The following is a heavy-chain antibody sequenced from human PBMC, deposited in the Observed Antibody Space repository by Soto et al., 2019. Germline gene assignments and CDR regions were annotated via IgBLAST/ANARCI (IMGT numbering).Heavy chain of an antibody. D-gene: IGHD3-16*01. V-gene: IGHV1-8*01. Sequence: QVQLVQSGAEVKKPGASVKVSCKASGYTFTSYDINWVRQATGQGLEWMGWMNPNSANTGYAQKFQGRVTMTRNTSLTTAYMQLSSLRSEDTAVFYSATEGVRGMDVWGQGTTVTVSS. CDR2: MNPNSANT. J-gene: IGHJ6*02. CDR1: GYTFTSYD. CDR3: ATEGVRGMDV.